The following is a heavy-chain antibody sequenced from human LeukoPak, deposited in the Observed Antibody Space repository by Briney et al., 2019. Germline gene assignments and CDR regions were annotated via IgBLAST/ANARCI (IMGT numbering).Heavy chain of an antibody. CDR2: IWYDGSNK. Sequence: GGSLRLSCAASGFTFSSYAMSWVRQAPGKGLEWVAVIWYDGSNKYYADSVKGRFTISRDNSKNTLYLQMNSLRAEDTAVYYCARADSYGYLGYYYYGMDVWGQGTTVTVSS. CDR3: ARADSYGYLGYYYYGMDV. CDR1: GFTFSSYA. V-gene: IGHV3-33*08. D-gene: IGHD5-18*01. J-gene: IGHJ6*02.